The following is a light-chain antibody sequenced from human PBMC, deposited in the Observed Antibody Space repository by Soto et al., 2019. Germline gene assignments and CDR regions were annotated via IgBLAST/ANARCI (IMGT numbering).Light chain of an antibody. Sequence: IVLTQSPGTLSLSPGDRATLSCRASHGVSSSFLAWYQQKPGQAPRLLIYGASSRATGIPDRFSGSGSGTDFTLTISRLEPEDFAVYYCQVYGNSPMYTFGQGTKVDI. CDR2: GAS. CDR1: HGVSSSF. V-gene: IGKV3-20*01. CDR3: QVYGNSPMYT. J-gene: IGKJ2*01.